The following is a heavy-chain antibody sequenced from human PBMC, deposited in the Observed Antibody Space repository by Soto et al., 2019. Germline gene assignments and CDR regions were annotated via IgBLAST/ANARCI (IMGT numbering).Heavy chain of an antibody. J-gene: IGHJ5*02. CDR3: ARDLGGYSWFDP. CDR2: IYSSGST. D-gene: IGHD5-12*01. Sequence: QVQLQESGRRLVKPSETLSLTCTVSGDSISGFHLHWIRQPPGKGLQWIGYIYSSGSTMYNPSLKSRVTMSVDTSQNQFSLKLNSVTAADTAVYYCARDLGGYSWFDPWGQGTLVTVSS. CDR1: GDSISGFH. V-gene: IGHV4-59*01.